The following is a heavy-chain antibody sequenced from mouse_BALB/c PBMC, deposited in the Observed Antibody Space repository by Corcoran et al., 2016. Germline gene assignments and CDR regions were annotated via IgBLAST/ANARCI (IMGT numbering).Heavy chain of an antibody. V-gene: IGHV1-19*01. CDR1: GYTFTDYY. J-gene: IGHJ2*01. CDR3: AREEATATLGY. Sequence: EVQLQQSGPELVKPGASVKMSCKASGYTFTDYYMDWVKQSHGESFEWIGRVNPYNGGTSYNQKFKGKATLTVDKSSSTAYMELNSLTSEDSAVYYWAREEATATLGYWGQGTTLTVSS. CDR2: VNPYNGGT. D-gene: IGHD1-2*01.